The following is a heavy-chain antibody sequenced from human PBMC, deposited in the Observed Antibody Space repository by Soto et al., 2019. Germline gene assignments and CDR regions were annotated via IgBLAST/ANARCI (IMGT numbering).Heavy chain of an antibody. V-gene: IGHV1-24*01. J-gene: IGHJ4*02. CDR1: VYTLTELS. CDR2: FDPEDGET. D-gene: IGHD3-10*01. CDR3: ATGPLWFGELSALGDY. Sequence: QVQLVQSGAEVKKPGASVKVSCKVSVYTLTELSMHWVRQAPGKGIEWMGGFDPEDGETIYAQKFQGRVTMTEDTSTDTAYMELSSLRSEDTAVYYCATGPLWFGELSALGDYWGQGNLVTVSS.